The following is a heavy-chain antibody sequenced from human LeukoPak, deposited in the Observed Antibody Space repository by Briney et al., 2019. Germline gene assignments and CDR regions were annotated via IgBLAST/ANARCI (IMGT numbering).Heavy chain of an antibody. CDR1: GYSISSGYY. CDR2: IYHSGST. J-gene: IGHJ4*02. Sequence: SETLSLTCAVSGYSISSGYYWGWIRQPPGKGLEWIGSIYHSGSTYYNPSLKSRVTISVDTSKDQFSLKLSSVTAADTAVYYCARERDGNDYWGQGTLVTVSS. V-gene: IGHV4-38-2*02. D-gene: IGHD5-24*01. CDR3: ARERDGNDY.